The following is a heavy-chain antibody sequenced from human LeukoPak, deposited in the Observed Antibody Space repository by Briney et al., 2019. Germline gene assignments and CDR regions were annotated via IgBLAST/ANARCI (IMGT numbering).Heavy chain of an antibody. CDR2: ISNGGGST. CDR1: GFTFRSHA. CDR3: AKESGSYPIRNALDY. J-gene: IGHJ4*02. V-gene: IGHV3-23*01. Sequence: GGSLRLSCAAYGFTFRSHAMTWVRQAPGKGLEWVSGISNGGGSTYYADSVKGHFTISRDNSKNTLYLQLNSLRAEDTAVYYCAKESGSYPIRNALDYWGQGTLVTVSS. D-gene: IGHD1-26*01.